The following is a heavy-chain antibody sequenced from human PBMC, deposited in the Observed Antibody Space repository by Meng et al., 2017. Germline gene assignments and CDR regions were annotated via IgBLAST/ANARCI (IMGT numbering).Heavy chain of an antibody. D-gene: IGHD1-26*01. CDR3: AREALVGALDY. J-gene: IGHJ4*02. CDR2: INPSGGST. CDR1: GYTFTSYY. V-gene: IGHV1-46*01. Sequence: QVQLVQSWAEVNKPGASVKVACKASGYTFTSYYMHWVRQAPGQGLEWMGIINPSGGSTSYAQKFQGRVTMTRDTSTSTVYMELSSLRSEDTAVYYCAREALVGALDYWGQGTLVTVSS.